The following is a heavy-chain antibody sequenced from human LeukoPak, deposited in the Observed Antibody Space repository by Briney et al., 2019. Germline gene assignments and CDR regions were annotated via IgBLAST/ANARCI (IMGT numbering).Heavy chain of an antibody. CDR1: GFTVSSSY. Sequence: GGSLRLSCAASGFTVSSSYMTWVRRAPGKGLEWVSVIYSGGSTYYADSVKGRFTISRDNSKNALYLQMNSLRAEDTAVYYCARGGVTMIVPILWGQGTLVTVSS. V-gene: IGHV3-53*01. J-gene: IGHJ4*02. D-gene: IGHD3-22*01. CDR2: IYSGGST. CDR3: ARGGVTMIVPIL.